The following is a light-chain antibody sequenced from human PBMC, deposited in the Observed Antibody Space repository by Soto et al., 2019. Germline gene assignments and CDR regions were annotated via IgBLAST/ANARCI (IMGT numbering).Light chain of an antibody. CDR2: LGS. Sequence: DIVMTQSPLSLPVTPGEPASISCRSSQSLLHSNGKNYLGWFLQKPGQSPQLLIYLGSSRASRVPDRFSGSGSGSDFTLKISRVEAEDVGVYYCMQVLQPPLTFGGGTKVEIK. CDR3: MQVLQPPLT. V-gene: IGKV2-28*01. J-gene: IGKJ4*01. CDR1: QSLLHSNGKNY.